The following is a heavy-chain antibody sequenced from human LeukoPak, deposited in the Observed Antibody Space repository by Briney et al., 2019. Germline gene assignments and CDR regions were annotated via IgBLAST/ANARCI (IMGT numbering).Heavy chain of an antibody. D-gene: IGHD6-13*01. V-gene: IGHV3-23*01. CDR2: ISGSGGST. Sequence: PGRSLRLSCAASGFTFSSYGMHWVRQAPGKGLEWVSAISGSGGSTFYADSVKGRFSISRDNSKNTLHLQMNSLRAEDTAVYYCAKDRTGGSSWYTCFDYWGQGTLVTVSS. CDR3: AKDRTGGSSWYTCFDY. CDR1: GFTFSSYG. J-gene: IGHJ4*02.